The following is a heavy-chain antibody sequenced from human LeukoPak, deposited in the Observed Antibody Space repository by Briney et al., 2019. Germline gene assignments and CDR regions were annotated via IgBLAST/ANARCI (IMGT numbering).Heavy chain of an antibody. J-gene: IGHJ4*02. Sequence: GGSLRLSCAASGFTFSSYWMSWVRQAPGKGLEWVANIKQDGSEKYYVDSVKGRFTISRDNAKNSLYLQVDSLRAEDTAVYYCARSAHTAALEYWGQGTLVTVSS. V-gene: IGHV3-7*01. CDR3: ARSAHTAALEY. CDR1: GFTFSSYW. D-gene: IGHD5-18*01. CDR2: IKQDGSEK.